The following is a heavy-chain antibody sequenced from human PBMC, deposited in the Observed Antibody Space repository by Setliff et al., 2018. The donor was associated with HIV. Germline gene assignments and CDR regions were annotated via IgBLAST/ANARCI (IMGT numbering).Heavy chain of an antibody. CDR1: GGSISSGDYY. Sequence: PSETLSLTCTVSGGSISSGDYYWTWIRQPAGKGLQWIGEIYHGGSTNYNPSLKSRVTISVDKSKNQFSLKLASVTAADTAVYYCASGEPYYYDSTGYSGNYFDYWGQGTLVTVSS. J-gene: IGHJ4*02. D-gene: IGHD3-22*01. CDR2: IYHGGST. CDR3: ASGEPYYYDSTGYSGNYFDY. V-gene: IGHV4-61*10.